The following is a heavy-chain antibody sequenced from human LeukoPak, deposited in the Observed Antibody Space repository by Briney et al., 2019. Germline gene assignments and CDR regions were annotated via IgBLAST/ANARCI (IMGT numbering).Heavy chain of an antibody. CDR3: ARDKGQYGSGTPGFTWFDP. CDR1: GGSISSYY. V-gene: IGHV4-59*12. CDR2: IYYSGST. D-gene: IGHD3-10*01. Sequence: SETLSLTCTVSGGSISSYYWSWIRQPPGKGLEWIGYIYYSGSTNYNPSLKSRVNILVDTSKNQFSLKLSSVTAADTAIYYCARDKGQYGSGTPGFTWFDPWGQGTLVTVSS. J-gene: IGHJ5*02.